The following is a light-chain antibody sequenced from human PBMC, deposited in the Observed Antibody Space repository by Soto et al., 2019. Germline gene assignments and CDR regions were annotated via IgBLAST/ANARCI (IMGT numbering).Light chain of an antibody. CDR2: GAS. J-gene: IGKJ1*01. V-gene: IGKV3-20*01. Sequence: EIVLTQSPGTLSLSPGERAPLSGRASQSVSSSYLAWYQQKPGQAPRLLIYGASSRATGIPDRFSGSGSGTDFTLTISRLEPEDFAVYYCQQYGSSPWTFGQGTKVDIK. CDR1: QSVSSSY. CDR3: QQYGSSPWT.